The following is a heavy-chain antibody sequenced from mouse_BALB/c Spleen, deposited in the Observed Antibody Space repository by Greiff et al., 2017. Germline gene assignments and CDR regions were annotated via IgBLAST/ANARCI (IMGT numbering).Heavy chain of an antibody. CDR3: ARSYGSSWAMDY. J-gene: IGHJ4*01. CDR1: GYTFTSYW. CDR2: INPSNGRT. D-gene: IGHD1-1*01. Sequence: QVQLQQPGAELVKPGASVKLSCKASGYTFTSYWMHWVKQRPGQGLEWIGEINPSNGRTNYNEKFKSKATLTVDKSSSTAYMQLSSLTSEDSAVYYCARSYGSSWAMDYWGQGTSVTVSS. V-gene: IGHV1S81*02.